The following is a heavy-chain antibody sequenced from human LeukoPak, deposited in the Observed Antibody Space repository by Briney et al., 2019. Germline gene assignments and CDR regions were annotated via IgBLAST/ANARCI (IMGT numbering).Heavy chain of an antibody. CDR1: GFTFSDYY. CDR2: ISSSSSTI. J-gene: IGHJ4*02. CDR3: ARSKSGSYTVGLDY. D-gene: IGHD2-2*02. Sequence: GGSLRLSCAASGFTFSDYYMTWIRQAPGKGLEWVSYISSSSSTIYYADSVKGRFTISRDNAKNSLYLQMNSLRAEDTAVYYCARSKSGSYTVGLDYWGQGTLVTVSS. V-gene: IGHV3-11*01.